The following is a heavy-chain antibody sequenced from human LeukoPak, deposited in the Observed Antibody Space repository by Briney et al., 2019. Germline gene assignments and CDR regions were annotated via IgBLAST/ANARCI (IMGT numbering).Heavy chain of an antibody. J-gene: IGHJ4*02. CDR3: ARHTSGSSRLFDY. V-gene: IGHV4-34*01. CDR1: GGSFSGYY. D-gene: IGHD5-12*01. Sequence: SETLSLTCAVYGGSFSGYYWSWIRQPPGKGLEWIGEINHSGSTYYNPSLKSRVTISVDTSKNQFSLKLSSVTATDTAVYYCARHTSGSSRLFDYWGQGTLVTVSS. CDR2: INHSGST.